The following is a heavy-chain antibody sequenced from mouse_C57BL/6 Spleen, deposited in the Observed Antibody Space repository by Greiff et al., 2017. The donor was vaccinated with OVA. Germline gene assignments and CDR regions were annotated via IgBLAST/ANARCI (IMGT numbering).Heavy chain of an antibody. Sequence: EVQLVESGGGLVKPGGSLKLSCAASGFTFSDYGMHWVRQAPEKGLEWVAYISSGSSTIYYADTVTGRFTISRDKANHTLFLQMTSLTSEDTAMYYGARDSNAYYYDMDYWGQGTSVTVAS. V-gene: IGHV5-17*01. CDR2: ISSGSSTI. CDR3: ARDSNAYYYDMDY. D-gene: IGHD2-5*01. J-gene: IGHJ4*01. CDR1: GFTFSDYG.